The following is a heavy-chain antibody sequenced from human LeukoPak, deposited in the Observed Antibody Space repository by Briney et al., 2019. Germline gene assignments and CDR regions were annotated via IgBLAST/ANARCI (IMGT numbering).Heavy chain of an antibody. Sequence: GGSLRLSCAASGFTFSSYAMSWVRQAPGKGLEWVSAISGSGGSTYYADSVKGRFTISRDNSKNTLYLQMNSLRAEDTAVYYCAKDGGSGWYVGSDYWGQGTLVTVSS. D-gene: IGHD6-19*01. CDR1: GFTFSSYA. CDR3: AKDGGSGWYVGSDY. J-gene: IGHJ4*02. CDR2: ISGSGGST. V-gene: IGHV3-23*01.